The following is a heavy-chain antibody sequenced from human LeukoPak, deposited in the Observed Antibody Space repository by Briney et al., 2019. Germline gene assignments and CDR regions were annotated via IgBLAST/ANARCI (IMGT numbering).Heavy chain of an antibody. V-gene: IGHV4-34*01. Sequence: SETLSLTCAVYGGSFSGYYWSWIRQPPGKGLEWIGEINHSGSTNYNPSLKSRVTISVDTSKNQFSLKLSSVTAADTAVYYCARYIAAAGPFGYWGQGTLVTVSS. J-gene: IGHJ4*02. CDR2: INHSGST. CDR3: ARYIAAAGPFGY. D-gene: IGHD6-13*01. CDR1: GGSFSGYY.